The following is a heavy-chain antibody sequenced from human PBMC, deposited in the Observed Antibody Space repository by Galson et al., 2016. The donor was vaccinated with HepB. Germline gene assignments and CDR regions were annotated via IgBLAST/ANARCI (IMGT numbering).Heavy chain of an antibody. CDR3: ARGDIVGAIFYS. D-gene: IGHD1-26*01. V-gene: IGHV3-21*01. CDR2: ISSSSSYI. CDR1: GFTFSSYG. J-gene: IGHJ4*02. Sequence: SLRLSCAASGFTFSSYGMNWVRQAPGKGLEWVSSISSSSSYIYYADSVKGRFTISRGNAKNSLYLQMNSLRAEDTAVYYCARGDIVGAIFYSWGQGTLVTVSS.